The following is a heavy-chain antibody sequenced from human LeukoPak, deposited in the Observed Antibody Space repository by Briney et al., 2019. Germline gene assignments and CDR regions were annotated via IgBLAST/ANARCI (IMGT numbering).Heavy chain of an antibody. J-gene: IGHJ5*02. D-gene: IGHD3-9*01. CDR2: IYTSGST. CDR1: GGSTSSYY. CDR3: ARGIYDILTGYYPPPSDWFDP. Sequence: SETLSLTCTVSGGSTSSYYWSWIRQPAGKGLEWIGRIYTSGSTNYNPSLKSRVTMSVDTSKNQFSLKLSSVTAADTAVYYCARGIYDILTGYYPPPSDWFDPWGQGTLVTVSS. V-gene: IGHV4-4*07.